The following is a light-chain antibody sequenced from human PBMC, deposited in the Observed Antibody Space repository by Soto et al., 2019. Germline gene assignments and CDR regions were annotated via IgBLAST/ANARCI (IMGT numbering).Light chain of an antibody. V-gene: IGKV1-39*01. CDR3: QQSYSAPPT. J-gene: IGKJ1*01. CDR2: AAS. Sequence: DIQMTQSPSSLSASMGYRVTITCLASQSISTYLIWYQQKLGKAPKLLIYAASNLQSGVPSRFSGSGSGTDFTLTISSLQPEDLETYYCQQSYSAPPTFGQGTTVDIK. CDR1: QSISTY.